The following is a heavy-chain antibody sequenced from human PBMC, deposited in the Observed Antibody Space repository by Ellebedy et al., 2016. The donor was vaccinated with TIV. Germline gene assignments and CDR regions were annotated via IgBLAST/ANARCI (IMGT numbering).Heavy chain of an antibody. CDR2: IWYDGTDE. CDR3: ARDTGWDFDS. CDR1: GFTFGSYG. D-gene: IGHD2-8*02. Sequence: GGSLRLSCAASGFTFGSYGMHWVRQAPGKGLEWVAVIWYDGTDEYYGDSLKGRFTISRDNSKNTLYLQMNSLRAEDTAVYYCARDTGWDFDSWGQGTLVTVSS. J-gene: IGHJ4*02. V-gene: IGHV3-33*08.